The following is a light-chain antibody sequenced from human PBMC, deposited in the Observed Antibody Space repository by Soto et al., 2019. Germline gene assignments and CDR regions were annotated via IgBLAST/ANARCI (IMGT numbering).Light chain of an antibody. V-gene: IGKV1-9*01. CDR1: QGISSF. CDR3: QQLNSFPIT. CDR2: GAS. Sequence: IQLTQSPSSLSASVGDRVTITCRASQGISSFLAWYQQKPGKAPKLLIYGASTLQSGVPSRFSGSGSGTDFTPTIGSLQPEDSATYYGQQLNSFPITFGPGTKVDIK. J-gene: IGKJ3*01.